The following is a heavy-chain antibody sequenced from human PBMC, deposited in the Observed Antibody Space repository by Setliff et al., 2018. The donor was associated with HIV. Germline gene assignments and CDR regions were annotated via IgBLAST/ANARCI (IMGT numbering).Heavy chain of an antibody. Sequence: GGSLRLSCVTSGFTFSSFAMSWVRQTPGKGLEWVSAIVGSGIGTYYVDSVKGRFTISRENARNSLYLQMNSLRAGGTAVYYCAREIVTLYTGGHYLYGIDVWGQGAAVTV. V-gene: IGHV3-23*01. CDR1: GFTFSSFA. CDR3: AREIVTLYTGGHYLYGIDV. CDR2: IVGSGIGT. J-gene: IGHJ6*02. D-gene: IGHD3-22*01.